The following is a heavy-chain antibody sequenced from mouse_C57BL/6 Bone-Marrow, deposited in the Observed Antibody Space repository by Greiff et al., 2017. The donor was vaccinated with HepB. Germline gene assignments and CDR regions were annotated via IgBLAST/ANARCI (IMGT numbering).Heavy chain of an antibody. CDR2: ISSGGSYT. D-gene: IGHD1-1*01. J-gene: IGHJ4*01. CDR3: ARHSYGSSYYAMDY. CDR1: GFTFSSYG. V-gene: IGHV5-6*01. Sequence: EVQRVESGGDLVKPGGSLKLSCAASGFTFSSYGMSWVRQTPDKRLEWVATISSGGSYTYYPDSVKGRFTISRDNAKNTLYLQMSSLKSEDTAMYYCARHSYGSSYYAMDYWGQGTSVTVSS.